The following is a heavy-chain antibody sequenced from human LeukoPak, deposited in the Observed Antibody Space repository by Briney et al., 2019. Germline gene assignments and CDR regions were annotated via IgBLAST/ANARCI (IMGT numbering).Heavy chain of an antibody. Sequence: GGSLRLSCSASAFTLSSYAMHWVRQAPGKGLEYVSGINNNGGSTYYAASVKGRFTISRDNSKNTLYLQMSSLRAEDTAVYYCVKGYYFDYWGQGTLVTVSS. V-gene: IGHV3-64D*09. CDR3: VKGYYFDY. CDR2: INNNGGST. J-gene: IGHJ4*02. CDR1: AFTLSSYA.